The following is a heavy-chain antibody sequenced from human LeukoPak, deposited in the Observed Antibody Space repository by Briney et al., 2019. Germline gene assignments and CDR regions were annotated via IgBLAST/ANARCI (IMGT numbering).Heavy chain of an antibody. CDR3: AKDPFDYSTRDY. Sequence: SGGSLRLSCAASGFTFSSYAMSWVRQAPGKGLEWVSAISGSGGSTYYADSVKGRFTISRDNSTNTLYLQMNSLRAEDTAVYYCAKDPFDYSTRDYWGQGTLVTVSS. CDR2: ISGSGGST. J-gene: IGHJ4*02. CDR1: GFTFSSYA. D-gene: IGHD6-13*01. V-gene: IGHV3-23*01.